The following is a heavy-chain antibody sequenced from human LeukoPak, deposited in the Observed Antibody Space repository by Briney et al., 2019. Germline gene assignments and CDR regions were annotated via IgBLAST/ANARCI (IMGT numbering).Heavy chain of an antibody. Sequence: GGSLRLSCAASGFTFDDYGMSWVRQAPGKGLEWVSGINWNGGSTGYADSVKGRFTISRDNAKNSLYLQMNSLRAEDTALYYCARDGGVGATTKFDYWGQGTLVTVSS. CDR2: INWNGGST. CDR1: GFTFDDYG. V-gene: IGHV3-20*04. J-gene: IGHJ4*02. CDR3: ARDGGVGATTKFDY. D-gene: IGHD1-26*01.